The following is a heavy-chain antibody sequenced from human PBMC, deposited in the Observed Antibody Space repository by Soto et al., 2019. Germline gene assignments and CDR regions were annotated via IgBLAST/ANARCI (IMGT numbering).Heavy chain of an antibody. J-gene: IGHJ6*02. V-gene: IGHV3-23*01. Sequence: PGGSLRLSCAASGFTFSSNAMSWVRQAPGKGLEWVSGITGSGGITDYADSVKGRFTISRDNSRNTVYLQMNYLRVEDTAVYYCARAECSSPDCLTAYYSYGLDVWGQGSTVTVSS. CDR1: GFTFSSNA. CDR3: ARAECSSPDCLTAYYSYGLDV. D-gene: IGHD3-9*01. CDR2: ITGSGGIT.